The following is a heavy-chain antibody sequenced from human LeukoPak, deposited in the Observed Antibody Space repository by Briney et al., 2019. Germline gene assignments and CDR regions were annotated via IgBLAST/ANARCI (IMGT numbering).Heavy chain of an antibody. V-gene: IGHV5-51*01. J-gene: IGHJ3*02. Sequence: GESLKISCKGSGYSFTSYWVGWVRQMPGKGLEWMGIIYPGDSDTRYSPSFQGQVTISADKSISTAYLQWSSLEASDTAMYYCAGNGYSYGYPDPGDAFDIWGQGTMVTVSS. D-gene: IGHD5-18*01. CDR1: GYSFTSYW. CDR3: AGNGYSYGYPDPGDAFDI. CDR2: IYPGDSDT.